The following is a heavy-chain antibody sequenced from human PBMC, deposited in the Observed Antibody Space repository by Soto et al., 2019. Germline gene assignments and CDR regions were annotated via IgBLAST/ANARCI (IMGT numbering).Heavy chain of an antibody. V-gene: IGHV5-51*01. CDR3: ARRGSYGRLFPFDY. CDR2: IYPGDSDT. J-gene: IGHJ4*02. D-gene: IGHD4-17*01. CDR1: GYSFTSYW. Sequence: GESMKISCKGSGYSFTSYWSGWVRPKTGKGLEWMGIIYPGDSDTRYSPSFQGQVTISADKSISTAYLQWSSLKASDTAMYYCARRGSYGRLFPFDYWGQGTLVTVSS.